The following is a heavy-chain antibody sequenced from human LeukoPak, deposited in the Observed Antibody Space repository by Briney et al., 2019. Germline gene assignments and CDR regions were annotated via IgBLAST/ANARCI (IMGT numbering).Heavy chain of an antibody. V-gene: IGHV4-34*01. CDR2: INHSGST. Sequence: SETLSLTCAVYGGSFSGYYWSWIRQPPGKGLEWIGEINHSGSTNYNPSLKSRVTISVDKSKNQFSLKLSSVTAADTAVYYCARDRRLRQWLVLGHWYFDLWGRGTLVTVSS. D-gene: IGHD6-19*01. J-gene: IGHJ2*01. CDR1: GGSFSGYY. CDR3: ARDRRLRQWLVLGHWYFDL.